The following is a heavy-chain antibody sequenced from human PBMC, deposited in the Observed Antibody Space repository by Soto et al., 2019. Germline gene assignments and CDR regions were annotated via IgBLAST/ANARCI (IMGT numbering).Heavy chain of an antibody. V-gene: IGHV1-2*04. CDR1: GYSFIDYY. CDR3: ARGRKVVATPARDDWFDP. D-gene: IGHD2-21*02. J-gene: IGHJ5*02. CDR2: INPKDGAT. Sequence: QVQLVQSGAEVRRPGASVRVSCKASGYSFIDYYINWVRQAPGQRLEWMGWINPKDGATKSAQKFQDWVTMTSDTSHTTAYLDLRSDDTAVYYCARGRKVVATPARDDWFDPWGQGTLVTVSS.